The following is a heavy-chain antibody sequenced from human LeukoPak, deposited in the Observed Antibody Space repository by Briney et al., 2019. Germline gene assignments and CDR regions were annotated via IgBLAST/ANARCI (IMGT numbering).Heavy chain of an antibody. V-gene: IGHV4-59*02. J-gene: IGHJ4*02. Sequence: KASETLSLTCGVSGDSVSGYYWSWTRRPPEKGLEWIGYIHSSGSTNYSPSLKSRLALSVDTSKNQFSLNLNSVTAADTAVYYCARVGRDSSGYYATSYFDYWGQGTLVTVSS. D-gene: IGHD3-22*01. CDR2: IHSSGST. CDR3: ARVGRDSSGYYATSYFDY. CDR1: GDSVSGYY.